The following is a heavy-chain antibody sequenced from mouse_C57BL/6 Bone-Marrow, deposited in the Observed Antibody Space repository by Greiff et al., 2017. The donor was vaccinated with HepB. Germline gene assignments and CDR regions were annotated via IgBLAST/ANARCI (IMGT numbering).Heavy chain of an antibody. Sequence: VKLMESGAELVRPGASVTLSCKASGYTFTDYEMHWVKQTPVHGLEWIGAIDPETGGTAYNQKFKGTAILTADKSSSTAYMELRSLTSEDSAVYYCTRWSKDYWGQGTTLTVSS. D-gene: IGHD2-5*01. V-gene: IGHV1-15*01. J-gene: IGHJ2*01. CDR2: IDPETGGT. CDR1: GYTFTDYE. CDR3: TRWSKDY.